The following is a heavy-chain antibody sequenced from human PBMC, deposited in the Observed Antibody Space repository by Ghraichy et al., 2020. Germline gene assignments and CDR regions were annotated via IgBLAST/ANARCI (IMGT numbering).Heavy chain of an antibody. Sequence: SETLSLTCTVSGGSISTYYWNWIRQPPGRELEWIGYIYYSGSTKNNPSLKSRVTISVDTSKNQFSLNLSSVTAADTAVYYCARADNCSGGDCYRPFDYWGQGTLVTVSS. J-gene: IGHJ4*02. CDR2: IYYSGST. V-gene: IGHV4-59*01. CDR1: GGSISTYY. D-gene: IGHD2-15*01. CDR3: ARADNCSGGDCYRPFDY.